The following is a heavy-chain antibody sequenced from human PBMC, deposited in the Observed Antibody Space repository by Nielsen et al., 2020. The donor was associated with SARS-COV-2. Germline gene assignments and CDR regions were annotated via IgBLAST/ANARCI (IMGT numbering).Heavy chain of an antibody. CDR1: GGTFSSYA. CDR2: IIPIFGTA. D-gene: IGHD3-10*01. V-gene: IGHV1-69*06. Sequence: SVKVSCKASGGTFSSYAISWVRQAPGQGLEWMGGIIPIFGTANYAQKFQGRVTITADKSTSTAYMELSSLRSEDTAVYYCARDSGATRGVPNYYGMDVWGQGTTVTVSS. J-gene: IGHJ6*02. CDR3: ARDSGATRGVPNYYGMDV.